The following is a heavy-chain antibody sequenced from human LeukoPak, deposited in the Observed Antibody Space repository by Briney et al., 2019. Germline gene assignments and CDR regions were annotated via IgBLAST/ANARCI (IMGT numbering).Heavy chain of an antibody. CDR2: IYYSGST. D-gene: IGHD5-12*01. CDR1: GGSISSSSYY. CDR3: ARDSYSGYDRLIDY. Sequence: SETLSLTCTVSGGSISSSSYYWGWTRQPPGKGLEWIGSIYYSGSTYYNPSLKSRVTISVDTSKNQFSLKLSSVTAADMAVYYCARDSYSGYDRLIDYWGQGTLVTVSS. J-gene: IGHJ4*02. V-gene: IGHV4-39*07.